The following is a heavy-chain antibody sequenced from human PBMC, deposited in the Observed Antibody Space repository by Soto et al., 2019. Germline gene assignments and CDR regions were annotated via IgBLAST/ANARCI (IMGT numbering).Heavy chain of an antibody. CDR1: VFTFSNYW. V-gene: IGHV3-7*04. CDR3: TTDYSNSWYFPFDY. J-gene: IGHJ4*02. Sequence: PGGSLRLSCSASVFTFSNYWMSWFRQAPGKGLEWVANIKKDGSETYYVDSVKGRFTISRDNAKNSLYLQMNSLRADDTAVYYCTTDYSNSWYFPFDYWGQGTLVTVSS. D-gene: IGHD4-4*01. CDR2: IKKDGSET.